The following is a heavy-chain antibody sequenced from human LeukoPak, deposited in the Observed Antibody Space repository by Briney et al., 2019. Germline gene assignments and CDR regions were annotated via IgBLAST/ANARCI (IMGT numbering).Heavy chain of an antibody. V-gene: IGHV3-48*03. Sequence: QPGGSLRLSCAASGFTFSSYEMNWVRQAPGKGLEWVSYISSSGSTIYYADSVKGRFTISRDNAKNSLYLQMNSLRAEDTAVYYCARDIAARRLDYWGQGTLVTVSS. CDR2: ISSSGSTI. D-gene: IGHD6-6*01. CDR3: ARDIAARRLDY. J-gene: IGHJ4*02. CDR1: GFTFSSYE.